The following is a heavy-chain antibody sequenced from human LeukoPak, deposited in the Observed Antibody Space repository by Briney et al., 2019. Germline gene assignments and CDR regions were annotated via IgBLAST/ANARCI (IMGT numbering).Heavy chain of an antibody. D-gene: IGHD4-17*01. Sequence: NPSETLSLTCTVSGGSISSYYWSWIRQPPGKGLEWIGYIYYSGSTNYNPSLKSRVTISVDTSKNQFSLKLSSVTAADTAVYYCARGLTWYGDYFDYWGQGTLVTVSS. CDR3: ARGLTWYGDYFDY. CDR2: IYYSGST. V-gene: IGHV4-59*01. J-gene: IGHJ4*02. CDR1: GGSISSYY.